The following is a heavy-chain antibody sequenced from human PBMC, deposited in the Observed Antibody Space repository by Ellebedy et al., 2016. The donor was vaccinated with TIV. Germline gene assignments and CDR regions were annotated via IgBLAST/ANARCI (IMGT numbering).Heavy chain of an antibody. CDR2: TNGDGSST. J-gene: IGHJ4*02. Sequence: ESLKISCAASGFPFSTYWMHWVRQVPGKGLVWVSRTNGDGSSTNYADSVKGRFTISRDNAKNTLYLQMNSLRAEDTAVYYCATPRRGDFFDYWGQGTLVTVSS. V-gene: IGHV3-74*01. D-gene: IGHD3-16*01. CDR1: GFPFSTYW. CDR3: ATPRRGDFFDY.